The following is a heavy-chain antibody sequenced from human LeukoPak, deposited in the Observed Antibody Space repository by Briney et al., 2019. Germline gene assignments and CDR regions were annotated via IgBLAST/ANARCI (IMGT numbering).Heavy chain of an antibody. V-gene: IGHV3-11*06. CDR3: ARLIVETIRCFDP. Sequence: GGSLRLSCAASGFTFSNYYMSWIRQAPGKGLEWVSYISSSNIYTDYADSVKGRFTISRDNAKNSLYLQRNSLRADDTSVYYCARLIVETIRCFDPWGQGTLVTVSP. D-gene: IGHD3-3*02. CDR2: ISSSNIYT. CDR1: GFTFSNYY. J-gene: IGHJ5*02.